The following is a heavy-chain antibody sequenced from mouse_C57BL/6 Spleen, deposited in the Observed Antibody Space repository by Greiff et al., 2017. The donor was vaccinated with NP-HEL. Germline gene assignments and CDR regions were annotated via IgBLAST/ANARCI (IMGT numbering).Heavy chain of an antibody. J-gene: IGHJ1*03. Sequence: EVQLQQSGPELVKPGASVKIPCKASGYTFTDYNMDWVKQSHGKSLEWIGDINPNNGGTIYNQKFKGKATLTVDKSSSTAYMELRSLTSEDTAVYYCARSYSKDEYFDVWGTGTTVTVSS. CDR1: GYTFTDYN. D-gene: IGHD2-5*01. CDR3: ARSYSKDEYFDV. V-gene: IGHV1-18*01. CDR2: INPNNGGT.